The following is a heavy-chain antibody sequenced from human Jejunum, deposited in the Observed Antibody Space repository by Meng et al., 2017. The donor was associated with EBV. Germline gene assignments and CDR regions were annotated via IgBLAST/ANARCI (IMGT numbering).Heavy chain of an antibody. J-gene: IGHJ4*02. CDR1: GGSISGSY. CDR3: AREIPAAGKFDS. D-gene: IGHD6-13*01. V-gene: IGHV4-59*01. Sequence: QVQLQEAGPGLVKPSGTLSLPCTVSGGSISGSYWNWIRQSPGKGLEWIGYVYYTGGTNYNPSLRGRVTISVDTSKNQFSLNLISVTAADTAVYFCAREIPAAGKFDSWGQGALVTVSS. CDR2: VYYTGGT.